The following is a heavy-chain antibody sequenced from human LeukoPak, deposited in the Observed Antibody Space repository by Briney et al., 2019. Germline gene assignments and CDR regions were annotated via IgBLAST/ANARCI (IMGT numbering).Heavy chain of an antibody. D-gene: IGHD6-13*01. V-gene: IGHV3-30*18. J-gene: IGHJ4*02. Sequence: GGSLSLSCAASGFSFSSYGMHWVRQAPGKGLEWVAVISYDGSDEYYADSVKGRFTISRDNSKSTLYLQMNSLRAEDTAVYYCAKRKAGTSWYLIDYWGQGTLVTVSS. CDR3: AKRKAGTSWYLIDY. CDR1: GFSFSSYG. CDR2: ISYDGSDE.